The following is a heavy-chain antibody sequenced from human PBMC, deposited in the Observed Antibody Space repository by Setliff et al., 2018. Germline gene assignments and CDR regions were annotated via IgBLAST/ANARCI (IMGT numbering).Heavy chain of an antibody. V-gene: IGHV7-4-1*02. Sequence: ASVKVSCKASGYTFTTYTMNWVRQAPGQGLEWMGWINTNTGNPTYAQGFTGRFVFSLDTSVSTAYLQINSLEAEDTAVYYCARAPGTVVVPASRSAFDIWGQGAMVTVSS. J-gene: IGHJ3*02. CDR1: GYTFTTYT. D-gene: IGHD2-2*01. CDR2: INTNTGNP. CDR3: ARAPGTVVVPASRSAFDI.